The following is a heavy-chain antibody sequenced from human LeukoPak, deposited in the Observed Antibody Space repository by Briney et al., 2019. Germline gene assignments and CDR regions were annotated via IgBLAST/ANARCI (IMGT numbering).Heavy chain of an antibody. J-gene: IGHJ4*02. CDR1: GYSISSGYY. CDR2: IYYSGST. V-gene: IGHV4-38-2*02. CDR3: ARDIGSSRGIDY. Sequence: SETLSLTCTVSGYSISSGYYWGWIRQPPGKGLEWIGSIYYSGSTYYNPSLKSRVTISVDTSKNQFSLKLSSVTAADTAVYYCARDIGSSRGIDYWGQGTLVTVSS. D-gene: IGHD6-6*01.